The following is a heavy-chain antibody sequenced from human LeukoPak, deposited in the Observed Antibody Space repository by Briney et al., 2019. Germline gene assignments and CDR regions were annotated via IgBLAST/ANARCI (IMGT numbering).Heavy chain of an antibody. CDR1: TGTLSSYV. J-gene: IGHJ4*02. V-gene: IGHV1-69*06. Sequence: ASVRVSCNSATGTLSSYVLSWVPQAPGRGLEWMGRIIPMFDTSDYTQRFQGRVTFTADKSTGTAFMELSSLRFDDTATYYCVRGFDTSGPQKNYFDFWGQGTLVTVSS. D-gene: IGHD3-22*01. CDR2: IIPMFDTS. CDR3: VRGFDTSGPQKNYFDF.